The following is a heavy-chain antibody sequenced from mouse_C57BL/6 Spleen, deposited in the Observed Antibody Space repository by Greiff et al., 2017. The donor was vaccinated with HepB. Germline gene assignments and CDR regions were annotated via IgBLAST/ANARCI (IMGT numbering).Heavy chain of an antibody. CDR1: GYTFTSYW. CDR2: IDPSDSYT. CDR3: ARVCPAVVAPSPSAWFAY. D-gene: IGHD1-1*01. V-gene: IGHV1-59*01. J-gene: IGHJ3*01. Sequence: QVQLQQPGAELVRPGTSVKLSCKASGYTFTSYWMHWVKQRPGQGLEWIGVIDPSDSYTNYNQKFKGKATLTVDTSSSTAYMQLSSLTSEDSAVCYCARVCPAVVAPSPSAWFAYWGQGTLVTVSA.